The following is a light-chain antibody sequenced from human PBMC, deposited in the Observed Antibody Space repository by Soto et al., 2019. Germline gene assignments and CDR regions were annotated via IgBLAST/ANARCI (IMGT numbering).Light chain of an antibody. CDR3: QQYGSSPWT. Sequence: EVVLTQSPGTLSLSPGERATLSCRASQSISSSYLAWYQQKPGQAPRLLIYAASSRATGTPDRFSGSGSETDFTLTISRLEHEDLAIYYCQQYGSSPWTFGQGTKVEIK. CDR2: AAS. J-gene: IGKJ1*01. CDR1: QSISSSY. V-gene: IGKV3-20*01.